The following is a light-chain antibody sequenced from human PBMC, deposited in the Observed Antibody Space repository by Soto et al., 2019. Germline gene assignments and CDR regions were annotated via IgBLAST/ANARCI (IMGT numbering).Light chain of an antibody. CDR2: GAS. Sequence: EIVMTQSPATLSVSPGERATLSCRASRSVSSNLAWYQQKPGQAPRLLMYGASTRATGIPARFSGSGSGTEFTLTISSLQSEDFAVYYCQQYGSSPPYTFGQGTKLEIK. CDR3: QQYGSSPPYT. J-gene: IGKJ2*01. V-gene: IGKV3-15*01. CDR1: RSVSSN.